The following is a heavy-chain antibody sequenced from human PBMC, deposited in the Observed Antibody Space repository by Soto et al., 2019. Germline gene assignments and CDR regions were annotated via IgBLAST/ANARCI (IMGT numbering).Heavy chain of an antibody. Sequence: EVQLVESGGALVQPGGSLRLYCAASGFTFSRFWMHWVRQPPGKGLMWVSRLNTDGTTAAYADSVKGRFTISRDNAKNTLYLLMNSLRAEDTAVYYCAREAMATSTFDYWGQGTLVTVSS. CDR3: AREAMATSTFDY. CDR2: LNTDGTTA. J-gene: IGHJ4*02. D-gene: IGHD5-12*01. V-gene: IGHV3-74*01. CDR1: GFTFSRFW.